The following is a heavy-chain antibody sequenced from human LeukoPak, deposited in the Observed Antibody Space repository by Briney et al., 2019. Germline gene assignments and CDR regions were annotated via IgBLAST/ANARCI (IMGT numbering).Heavy chain of an antibody. CDR2: INPSGGST. CDR1: GYTFTSYY. V-gene: IGHV1-46*01. Sequence: GASVKVSCKASGYTFTSYYMHWVRQAPGQGLEWMGIINPSGGSTSYAQKFQGRVTMTRDTSTSTVYMELSSLRSEDTAVYYCARDPLVLLWFGESPAEYGMDVWGQGTTVTVSS. CDR3: ARDPLVLLWFGESPAEYGMDV. J-gene: IGHJ6*02. D-gene: IGHD3-10*01.